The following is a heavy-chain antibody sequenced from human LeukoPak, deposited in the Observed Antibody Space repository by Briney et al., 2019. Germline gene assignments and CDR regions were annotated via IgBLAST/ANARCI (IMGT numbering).Heavy chain of an antibody. CDR2: SNPNSGVT. CDR1: GYTFTGYY. V-gene: IGHV1-2*02. J-gene: IGHJ1*01. CDR3: ARRGAVPVEYLQY. Sequence: ASVKVSCKASGYTFTGYYIHWVRQAPGQGLEGMGWSNPNSGVTNYAQNFQGRVTMTRDTSISTAYMELSRLTSDDTAVYYRARRGAVPVEYLQYWGQGTLVTVSS. D-gene: IGHD6-19*01.